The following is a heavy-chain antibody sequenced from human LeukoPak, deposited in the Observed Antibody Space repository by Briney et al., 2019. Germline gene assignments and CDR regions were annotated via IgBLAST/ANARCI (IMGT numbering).Heavy chain of an antibody. CDR1: GGSISTYY. CDR2: IYYSGST. V-gene: IGHV4-59*01. J-gene: IGHJ3*02. D-gene: IGHD4-17*01. Sequence: PSETLSLTCTVSGGSISTYYWSWIRQPPGKGLEWIGYIYYSGSTSYNPSLKSRVTISVDTSKNQFSLKLSSVTAADTAAYYCAREQDSGDYRGDAFDIWGQGTMVTVSS. CDR3: AREQDSGDYRGDAFDI.